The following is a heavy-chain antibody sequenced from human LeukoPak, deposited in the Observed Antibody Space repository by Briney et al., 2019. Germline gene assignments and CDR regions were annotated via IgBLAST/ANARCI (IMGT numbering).Heavy chain of an antibody. D-gene: IGHD1-26*01. CDR1: GFTFSSYS. J-gene: IGHJ6*03. V-gene: IGHV3-21*01. Sequence: KPGGSLRLSCAASGFTFSSYSMNWLRQAPGKGLEWVSSISSSSSYIYYADSVKGRFTISRDNAKNSLYLQMNSLRAEDTAVYYCARGGTTAYYYYYYMDVWGKGTTVTVSS. CDR3: ARGGTTAYYYYYYMDV. CDR2: ISSSSSYI.